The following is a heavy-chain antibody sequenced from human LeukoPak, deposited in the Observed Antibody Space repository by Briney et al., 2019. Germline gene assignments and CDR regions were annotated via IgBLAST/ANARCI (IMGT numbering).Heavy chain of an antibody. V-gene: IGHV3-23*01. D-gene: IGHD6-6*01. CDR3: AKVVYSSSYQYYFDY. CDR2: ISGSGGST. J-gene: IGHJ4*02. Sequence: PGGSLRLSCAASGFTFSSYAISWVRQAPGKGLEWVSAISGSGGSTYYADSVKGRFTISRDNSKNTLYLQMNSLRAEDTAVYYCAKVVYSSSYQYYFDYWGQGTLVTVSS. CDR1: GFTFSSYA.